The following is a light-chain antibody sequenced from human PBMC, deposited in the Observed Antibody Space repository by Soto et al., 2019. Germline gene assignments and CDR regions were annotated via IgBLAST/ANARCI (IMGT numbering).Light chain of an antibody. Sequence: QSALTQPASVSGSPGQSITISCTGTSSDVGRYNYVSWFQQHPGNAPKLMIFEVSTRPSEVSNRFSGSKSGNTASLTISALQIEDEADYYCCSYTSSTSAVFGGGTKLTVL. CDR3: CSYTSSTSAV. J-gene: IGLJ2*01. CDR2: EVS. V-gene: IGLV2-14*01. CDR1: SSDVGRYNY.